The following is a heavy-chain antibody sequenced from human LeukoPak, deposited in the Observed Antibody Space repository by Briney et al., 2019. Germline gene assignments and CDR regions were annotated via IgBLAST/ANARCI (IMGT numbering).Heavy chain of an antibody. J-gene: IGHJ6*03. D-gene: IGHD2-2*01. CDR2: ISGSGATT. Sequence: GGSLRLSCAASGFTFRSCGMHWVRQAPGKGLDWVSTISGSGATTYHADSVKGRFTISRDNSKNTLYLQMNSLRAEDTAVYSCAKLSSYQAYFYMDVWGKGTTVTVSS. CDR1: GFTFRSCG. CDR3: AKLSSYQAYFYMDV. V-gene: IGHV3-23*01.